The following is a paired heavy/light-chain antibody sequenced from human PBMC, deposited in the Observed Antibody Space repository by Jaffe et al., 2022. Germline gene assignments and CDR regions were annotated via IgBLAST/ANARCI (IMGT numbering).Light chain of an antibody. CDR2: WAS. Sequence: DIVMTQSPDSLAVSLGERATINCKSSQTVLSSSNNKNYLGWYQQKPGQPPKLLIYWASTRESGVPDRFSGSGSGTDFTLTISSLQAEDVAVYYCQQYYSIPWTFGQGTKVEIK. CDR1: QTVLSSSNNKNY. J-gene: IGKJ1*01. CDR3: QQYYSIPWT. V-gene: IGKV4-1*01.
Heavy chain of an antibody. J-gene: IGHJ6*04. CDR3: ARDGVHGSSWGMRVGMDV. CDR2: IYSGGTT. V-gene: IGHV3-53*02. CDR1: GFTVSSSY. D-gene: IGHD6-13*01. Sequence: EVQLVETGGGLIQPGGSLRLSCAASGFTVSSSYMSWVRQAPGKGLEWVSIIYSGGTTYYADSVKGRFTISRDNSKNTLYLQMNSLRDEDTAVYWCARDGVHGSSWGMRVGMDVWGKGTTVTVSS.